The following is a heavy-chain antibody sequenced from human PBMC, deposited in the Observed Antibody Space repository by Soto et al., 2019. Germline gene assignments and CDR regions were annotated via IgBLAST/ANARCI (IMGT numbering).Heavy chain of an antibody. CDR2: INHSGST. D-gene: IGHD2-15*01. CDR1: GGCFSGFY. J-gene: IGHJ4*02. CDR3: ARGDVVVVSATRPFVY. V-gene: IGHV4-34*01. Sequence: QVQLQQWGAGLLKPSETLSLTCAVYGGCFSGFYWSWIRHPPGKGLEWIGEINHSGSTNYNPSLKSRVTIPVDTSKNQFSLQLSSVTAADTAVYYCARGDVVVVSATRPFVYWGQGTLVTASS.